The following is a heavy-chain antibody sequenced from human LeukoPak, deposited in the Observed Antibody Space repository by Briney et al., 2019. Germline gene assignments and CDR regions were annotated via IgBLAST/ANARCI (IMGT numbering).Heavy chain of an antibody. Sequence: GGSLRLSCAASGFTFSSYGMHWVRQAPGKGLEWVAFIRYDGSNKYYADSVKGRFTISRDNSKNTLYLQMNSPRAEDTAVYYCAKDLVAFKTDWFDPWGEGTLVTVSS. D-gene: IGHD2-2*01. V-gene: IGHV3-30*02. CDR1: GFTFSSYG. CDR2: IRYDGSNK. CDR3: AKDLVAFKTDWFDP. J-gene: IGHJ5*02.